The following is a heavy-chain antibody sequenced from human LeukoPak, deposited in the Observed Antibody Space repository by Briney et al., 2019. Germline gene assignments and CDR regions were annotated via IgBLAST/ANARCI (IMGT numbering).Heavy chain of an antibody. CDR1: GFTFSSYS. V-gene: IGHV3-21*01. J-gene: IGHJ4*02. D-gene: IGHD4-17*01. Sequence: GGSLRLSCAASGFTFSSYSMNWVRKAPGKGLEWVSSISSSSSYIYYADSVKGRFTISRDNAKTSLYLQMNSLRAEDTAVYYCAGGQNGDYASYWGQGTLVTVSS. CDR2: ISSSSSYI. CDR3: AGGQNGDYASY.